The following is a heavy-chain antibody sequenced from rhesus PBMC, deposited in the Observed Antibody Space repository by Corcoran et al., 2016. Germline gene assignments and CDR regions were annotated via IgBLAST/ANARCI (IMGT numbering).Heavy chain of an antibody. V-gene: IGHV4-73*01. CDR2: INENSANT. Sequence: QVKLQQWGEGPVKPSETLSLTCAVYGGSISGYYYWSWIRQPAGKGLEWIGNINENSANTHYHPSLKNRVTISKDTSKNQFSLKRSSVTAADTAGYYCARHSSWSVNRFDVWGPGVLVTVSS. J-gene: IGHJ5-1*01. CDR1: GGSISGYYY. CDR3: ARHSSWSVNRFDV. D-gene: IGHD6-13*01.